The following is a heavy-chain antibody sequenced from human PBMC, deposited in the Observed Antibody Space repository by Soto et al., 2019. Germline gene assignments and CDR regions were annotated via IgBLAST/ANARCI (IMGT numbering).Heavy chain of an antibody. Sequence: ASLKVSCKASGYTFTSYDINWVRQATGQGLEWMGWMNPNSGNTGYAQKFQGRVTMTRNTSISTAYMELSSLRSEDTAVYYCAISSGWSHDAFDIWGQGTMVTVSS. CDR2: MNPNSGNT. CDR1: GYTFTSYD. D-gene: IGHD6-19*01. CDR3: AISSGWSHDAFDI. J-gene: IGHJ3*02. V-gene: IGHV1-8*01.